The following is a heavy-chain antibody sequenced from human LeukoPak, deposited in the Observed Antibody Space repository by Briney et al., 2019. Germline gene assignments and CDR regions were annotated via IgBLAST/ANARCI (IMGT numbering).Heavy chain of an antibody. D-gene: IGHD6-19*01. CDR2: IYYSGST. J-gene: IGHJ4*02. CDR1: GGSISSYY. V-gene: IGHV4-59*01. CDR3: ARGGWSLDY. Sequence: SETLSLTCTVSGGSISSYYWSWIRQPPGKGLGWIGYIYYSGSTNYNPSLQSRVTTSVDTSKNQFSLKLSSVTAADTAVYYCARGGWSLDYWGQGTLVTVSS.